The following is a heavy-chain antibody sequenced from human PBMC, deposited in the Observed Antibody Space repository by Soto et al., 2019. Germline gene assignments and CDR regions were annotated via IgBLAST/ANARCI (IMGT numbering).Heavy chain of an antibody. CDR2: IYWDNDK. CDR1: GTSGVG. D-gene: IGHD5-18*01. CDR3: AHRTRDGYNAWYFDL. Sequence: SGPTLGNPTQTLTLTCTFSGTSGVGVGWIRQPPGKALEWLAVIYWDNDKRYSPSLKNRLTINKDTSKNQVVLTMTNMDPVDTATYYCAHRTRDGYNAWYFDLQGRGPLFTVSS. J-gene: IGHJ2*01. V-gene: IGHV2-5*02.